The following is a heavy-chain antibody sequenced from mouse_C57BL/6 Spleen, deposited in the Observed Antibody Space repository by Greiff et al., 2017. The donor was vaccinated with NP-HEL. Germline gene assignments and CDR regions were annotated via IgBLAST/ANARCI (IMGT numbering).Heavy chain of an antibody. CDR3: ARVYSSYCDY. V-gene: IGHV5-9*01. CDR1: GFTFSSYT. D-gene: IGHD2-1*01. Sequence: EVKLVESGGGLVKPGGSLKLSCAASGFTFSSYTMSWVRQTPEKRLEWVATISGGGGNTYYPDSVKGRFTISRDNAKNTLYLQMSSLRSEDTALYYCARVYSSYCDYWGQGTTLTVSS. J-gene: IGHJ2*01. CDR2: ISGGGGNT.